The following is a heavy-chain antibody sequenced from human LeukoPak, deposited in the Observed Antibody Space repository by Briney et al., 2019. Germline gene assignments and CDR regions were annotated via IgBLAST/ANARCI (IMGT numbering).Heavy chain of an antibody. D-gene: IGHD2-2*01. CDR1: GFTFSSYW. J-gene: IGHJ6*02. CDR2: IKTDGSST. V-gene: IGHV3-74*01. Sequence: GGSLRLSCAASGFTFSSYWMHWVRQAPGKGLVWVSHIKTDGSSTSYADSVKGRFTISRDNAKNTLYLQMNSLRAEDTAVYYCARVGCSSTSCYVLVDYYYGMDVWGQGTTVTVSS. CDR3: ARVGCSSTSCYVLVDYYYGMDV.